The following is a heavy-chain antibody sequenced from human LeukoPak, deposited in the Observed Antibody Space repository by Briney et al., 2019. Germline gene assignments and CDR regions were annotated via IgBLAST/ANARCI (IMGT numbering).Heavy chain of an antibody. Sequence: GGSLRLSCAASGFTFSSYSMNWVRQAPGKGLEWVSSISSSSSYIYYADSVKGRFTISRGNAKNSLYLQMNSLRAEDTAVYYCARIVVVVTATDAFDIWGQGTMVTVSS. CDR2: ISSSSSYI. J-gene: IGHJ3*02. V-gene: IGHV3-21*01. CDR1: GFTFSSYS. CDR3: ARIVVVVTATDAFDI. D-gene: IGHD2-21*02.